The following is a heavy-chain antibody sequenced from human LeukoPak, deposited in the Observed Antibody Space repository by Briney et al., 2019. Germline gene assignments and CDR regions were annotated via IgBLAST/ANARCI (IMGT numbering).Heavy chain of an antibody. CDR1: GFTFSSSA. Sequence: GGSLRLSCAASGFTFSSSAMSWVRQAPGKGLEWVSAISNNGGYTYYADSVQGRFTISRDSSKSTLCLQMNSLRAEDTAVYHCAKQLGYCSDGSCYFPYWGQGTLVTVSS. D-gene: IGHD2-15*01. J-gene: IGHJ4*02. CDR2: ISNNGGYT. CDR3: AKQLGYCSDGSCYFPY. V-gene: IGHV3-23*01.